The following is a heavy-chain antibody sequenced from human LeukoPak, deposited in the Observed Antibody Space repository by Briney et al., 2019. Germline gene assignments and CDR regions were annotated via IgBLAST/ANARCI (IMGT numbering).Heavy chain of an antibody. CDR2: ISWNSGSI. CDR3: AKGITMVRGVLDY. Sequence: GRSLRLSCAASGFTFGDYAMRWVRQAPGKGLEWVSGISWNSGSIGYADSVKGRFTISRDNAKNSLYLQMNSLRAEDTALYYCAKGITMVRGVLDYWGQGTLVTVSS. D-gene: IGHD3-10*01. J-gene: IGHJ4*02. V-gene: IGHV3-9*01. CDR1: GFTFGDYA.